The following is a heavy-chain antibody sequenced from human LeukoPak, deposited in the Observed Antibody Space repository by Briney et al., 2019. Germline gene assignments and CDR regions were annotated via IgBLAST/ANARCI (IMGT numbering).Heavy chain of an antibody. CDR2: ISYDGSHK. J-gene: IGHJ4*02. D-gene: IGHD4-23*01. CDR3: AREGHYGGYFDY. Sequence: GGSLRLSCAASGFTFSNYWMSWVRQAPGKGLEWVAVISYDGSHKYYADSVKGRFTISRDTSKNTLYLQMNSLRAEDTAVYYCAREGHYGGYFDYWGQGTLVTVSS. CDR1: GFTFSNYW. V-gene: IGHV3-30*03.